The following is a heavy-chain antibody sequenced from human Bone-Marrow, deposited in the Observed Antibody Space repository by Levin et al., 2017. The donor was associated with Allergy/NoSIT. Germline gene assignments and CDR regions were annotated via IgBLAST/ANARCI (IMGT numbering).Heavy chain of an antibody. CDR2: INPNSGGT. Sequence: ASVKVSCQSSGYTFTDYYIHWVRQAPGQGLEWMGWINPNSGGTKFAQNFQGRVTMTRDTSISTAYMEVSRLRSDDTAVYYCARDYYDTSGPLHDAFGVWGQGTMVTVSS. CDR1: GYTFTDYY. D-gene: IGHD3-22*01. V-gene: IGHV1-2*02. J-gene: IGHJ3*01. CDR3: ARDYYDTSGPLHDAFGV.